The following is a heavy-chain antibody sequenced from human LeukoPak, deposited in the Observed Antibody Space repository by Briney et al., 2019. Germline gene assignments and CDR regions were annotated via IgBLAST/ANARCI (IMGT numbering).Heavy chain of an antibody. D-gene: IGHD2-2*01. CDR3: ARDARHRYCSSSSCYRGWLDP. V-gene: IGHV1-18*01. CDR1: GYSENFYG. CDR2: ISAQHGQT. Sequence: GASVKVSCKTSGYSENFYGITWVGQVAGQGLEWMGWISAQHGQTEYAPNSQDRVTMTTDTYTNTAYMELRSLRSDDTAVYYCARDARHRYCSSSSCYRGWLDPWGQGTPVTVSS. J-gene: IGHJ5*02.